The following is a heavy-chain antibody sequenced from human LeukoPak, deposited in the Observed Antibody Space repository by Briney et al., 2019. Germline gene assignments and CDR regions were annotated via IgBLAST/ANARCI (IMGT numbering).Heavy chain of an antibody. CDR1: GGSISSSSYY. Sequence: SETLSLTCTVSGGSISSSSYYWGWIRQPPGKGLEWIGSIYYSGSTYYNPSLKSRVTISVDTSKNQFSLKLSSVTAADTAVYYCARDLSGLVAYYDSSGYFDYWGQGTLVTVSS. V-gene: IGHV4-39*07. CDR2: IYYSGST. D-gene: IGHD3-22*01. CDR3: ARDLSGLVAYYDSSGYFDY. J-gene: IGHJ4*02.